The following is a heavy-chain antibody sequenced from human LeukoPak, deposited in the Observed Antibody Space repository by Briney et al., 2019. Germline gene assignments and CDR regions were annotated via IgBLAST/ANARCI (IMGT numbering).Heavy chain of an antibody. CDR1: GFTFTSYG. Sequence: SXXTSGFTFTSYGMHWVRQAPGKGLEWVAVIWYDGSNKYYADSVKGRFTISRDDSKNTLYLQMNSLRAEDTAVYYCARDRAIDWGQGTLVTVSS. CDR2: IWYDGSNK. CDR3: ARDRAID. D-gene: IGHD5-24*01. V-gene: IGHV3-33*01. J-gene: IGHJ4*02.